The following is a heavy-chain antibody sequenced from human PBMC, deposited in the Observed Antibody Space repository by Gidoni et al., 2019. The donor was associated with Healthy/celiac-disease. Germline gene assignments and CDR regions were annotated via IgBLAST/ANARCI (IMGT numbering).Heavy chain of an antibody. CDR1: GGTFSSYA. V-gene: IGHV1-69*01. CDR3: ARAIRYCSSTSCPSGYGMDV. D-gene: IGHD2-2*01. J-gene: IGHJ6*02. Sequence: QVQLVQSGAEVKKPGSSVKVSCKASGGTFSSYAISWVRQAPGQGLEWMGGIIPIFGTANYAQKFQGRVTITADESTSTAYMELSSLRSEDTAVYYCARAIRYCSSTSCPSGYGMDVWGQGTTVTVSS. CDR2: IIPIFGTA.